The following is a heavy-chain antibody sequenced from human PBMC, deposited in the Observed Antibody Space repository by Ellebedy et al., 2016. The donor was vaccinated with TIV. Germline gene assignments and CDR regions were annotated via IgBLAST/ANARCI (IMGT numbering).Heavy chain of an antibody. D-gene: IGHD2-2*01. J-gene: IGHJ6*02. CDR2: IYSGGST. CDR1: GFTVNNNY. CDR3: ASYCSSTSCPTDYYYGLDV. V-gene: IGHV3-53*01. Sequence: GESLKISCAASGFTVNNNYMSWVRQAPGKGLEWVSVIYSGGSTYYADSVKGRFTISRDNAKNSLFLQMNSLRAEDTAVYYCASYCSSTSCPTDYYYGLDVWGQGTTVTVSS.